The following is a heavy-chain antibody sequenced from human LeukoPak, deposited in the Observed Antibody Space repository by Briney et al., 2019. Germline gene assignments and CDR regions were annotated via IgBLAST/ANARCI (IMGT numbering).Heavy chain of an antibody. D-gene: IGHD1-26*01. CDR3: AKGGEVGATTVYYFDC. CDR1: GFTFSSYG. J-gene: IGHJ4*02. Sequence: GGSLRLSCAASGFTFSSYGMHWVRQAPGKGLEWVAFIRYDGSNKYYADSVKGRSTISRDNSKNTLYLQMNSLRAEDTAVYYCAKGGEVGATTVYYFDCWGQGTLVTVSS. V-gene: IGHV3-30*02. CDR2: IRYDGSNK.